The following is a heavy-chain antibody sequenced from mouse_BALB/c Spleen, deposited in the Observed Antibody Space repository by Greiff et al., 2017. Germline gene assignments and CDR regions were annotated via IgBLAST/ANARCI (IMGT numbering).Heavy chain of an antibody. J-gene: IGHJ1*01. Sequence: DVQLVESGGDLVKPGGSLKLSCAASGFTFSSYGMSWVRQTPDKRLEWVATISSGGSYTYYPDSVKGRFTISRDNAKNTLYLQMSSLKSEDTAMYYCARRGTTAPGYWYFDVWGAGTTVTVSS. CDR1: GFTFSSYG. CDR2: ISSGGSYT. CDR3: ARRGTTAPGYWYFDV. V-gene: IGHV5-6*01. D-gene: IGHD1-2*01.